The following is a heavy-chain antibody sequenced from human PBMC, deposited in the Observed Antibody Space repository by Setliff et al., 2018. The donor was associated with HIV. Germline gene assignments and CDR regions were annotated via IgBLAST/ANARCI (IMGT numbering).Heavy chain of an antibody. CDR3: ARGGIVATEPEY. J-gene: IGHJ4*02. CDR1: GFTFSNYW. CDR2: INSDGSST. D-gene: IGHD5-12*01. Sequence: PGGSLRLSCAASGFTFSNYWMHWVRQAPGKGLVWVSRINSDGSSTSYADSVKGRFTISRDNAKNTLYLQMNGLRPEDTAVYYCARGGIVATEPEYWGQGTLVTVSS. V-gene: IGHV3-74*01.